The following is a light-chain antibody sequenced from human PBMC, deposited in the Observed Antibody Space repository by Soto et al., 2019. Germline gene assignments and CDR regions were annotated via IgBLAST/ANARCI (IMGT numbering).Light chain of an antibody. CDR3: QQYGSSRT. CDR1: QSVSNTY. Sequence: EIVLTQSPGTLSLSPGERATLSCRASQSVSNTYLAWYQQKPDQAPRLLIYGASSRATGIPDRFSGSGSGTDFTITISRLEPEDFAVYYCQQYGSSRTFGQGTKVEIK. CDR2: GAS. V-gene: IGKV3-20*01. J-gene: IGKJ1*01.